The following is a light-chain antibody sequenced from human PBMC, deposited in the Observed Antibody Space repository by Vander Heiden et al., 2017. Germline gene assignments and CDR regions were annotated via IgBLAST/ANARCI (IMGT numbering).Light chain of an antibody. CDR2: HDS. J-gene: IGLJ2*01. CDR3: QAWDSSTV. Sequence: SYELTQPHSMSVSPGQTASITCSGDKLGDKYACWYQKKHGQSSGLVNYHDSTRPPGIPDRLSGSKYGTTANMTISGTQAMEEADYYCQAWDSSTVLGGGTKLTV. V-gene: IGLV3-1*01. CDR1: KLGDKY.